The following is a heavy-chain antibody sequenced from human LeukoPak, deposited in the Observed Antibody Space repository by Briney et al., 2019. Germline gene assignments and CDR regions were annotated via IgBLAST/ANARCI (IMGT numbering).Heavy chain of an antibody. J-gene: IGHJ4*02. CDR3: TREEVQLWLPGDY. CDR1: GFTFGDYV. CDR2: IRSKAYGGTT. V-gene: IGHV3-49*04. D-gene: IGHD5-18*01. Sequence: GRSLRLSCTASGFTFGDYVMSWVRQAPGKGLERVGFIRSKAYGGTTEYAASVKGRFTISRDDSKSIAYLQMNSLKTEDTAVYYCTREEVQLWLPGDYWGQGTLVTVSS.